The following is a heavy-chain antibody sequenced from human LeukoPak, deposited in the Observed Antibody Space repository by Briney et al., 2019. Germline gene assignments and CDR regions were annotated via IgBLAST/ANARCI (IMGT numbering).Heavy chain of an antibody. CDR3: ARGRWDGYNPTDY. Sequence: SSETLSLTCTVSDYSISSGYGYYWGWIRQPPWKGLEWIGEINHSGSTNYNPSLKSRVTISVDTSKNQFSLKLSSVTAADTAVYYCARGRWDGYNPTDYWGQGTLVTVSS. CDR1: DYSISSGYGYY. V-gene: IGHV4-38-2*02. D-gene: IGHD5-24*01. CDR2: INHSGST. J-gene: IGHJ4*02.